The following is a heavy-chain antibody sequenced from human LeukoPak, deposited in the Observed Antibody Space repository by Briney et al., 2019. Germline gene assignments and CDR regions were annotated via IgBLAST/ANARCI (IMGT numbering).Heavy chain of an antibody. CDR3: ARETSQKGAHYMDV. Sequence: SETLSLTCTVSGGSISSYYWGWIRQPPGKGLEWIGSIYNSGSTYYNPSLKSRVTISVDTSKNQFSLKLSSVTAADTAVYYCARETSQKGAHYMDVWGKGTTVTISS. J-gene: IGHJ6*03. D-gene: IGHD3-16*01. CDR2: IYNSGST. V-gene: IGHV4-39*07. CDR1: GGSISSYY.